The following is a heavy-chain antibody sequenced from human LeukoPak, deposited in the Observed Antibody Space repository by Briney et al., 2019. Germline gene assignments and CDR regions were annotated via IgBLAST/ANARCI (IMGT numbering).Heavy chain of an antibody. CDR2: INHSGST. V-gene: IGHV4-34*01. D-gene: IGHD4-17*01. CDR3: ARRRSLRIDYYYMDV. Sequence: PSETMSLTCTVSGASISSYYWSWIRQPPGKELEWIGEINHSGSTNYNPSLKSRVTISVDTSKNQFSLKLSSVTAADTAVYYCARRRSLRIDYYYMDVWGKGTTVTISS. CDR1: GASISSYY. J-gene: IGHJ6*03.